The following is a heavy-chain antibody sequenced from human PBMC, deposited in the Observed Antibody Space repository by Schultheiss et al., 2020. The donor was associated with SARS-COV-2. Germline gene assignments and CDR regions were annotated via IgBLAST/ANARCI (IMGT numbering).Heavy chain of an antibody. D-gene: IGHD1-26*01. CDR1: GFTFSGSA. Sequence: GGSLRLSCAASGFTFSGSAMHWVRQASGKGLEWVGRIRSKANSYATAYAAPVKGRFTISRDNPKDTLYLQMNSLREEDTAVYYCARDHGGSYSDYWGQGNLVSLSS. CDR3: ARDHGGSYSDY. J-gene: IGHJ4*02. V-gene: IGHV3-73*01. CDR2: IRSKANSYAT.